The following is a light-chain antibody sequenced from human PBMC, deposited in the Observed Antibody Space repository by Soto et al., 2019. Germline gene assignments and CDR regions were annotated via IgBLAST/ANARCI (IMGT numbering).Light chain of an antibody. J-gene: IGKJ2*01. V-gene: IGKV1-39*01. CDR2: AAS. Sequence: DLQMTQSPSSLSASVGDRVTITCRASESIANYLNWYQQKPGKAPNLLIYAASTLQTGVPSRFSGSGSGTDCTLTISSLQTEDFATYFCQQSYISPYTFGQGTKLDI. CDR3: QQSYISPYT. CDR1: ESIANY.